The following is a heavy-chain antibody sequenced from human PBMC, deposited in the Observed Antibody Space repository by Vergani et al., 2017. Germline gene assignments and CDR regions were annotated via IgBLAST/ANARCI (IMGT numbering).Heavy chain of an antibody. V-gene: IGHV1-2*02. CDR1: GYPFTAYY. J-gene: IGHJ6*02. Sequence: QVQLVQSGAEVKKPGASVKVSCKTSGYPFTAYYIHWVRQAPGQGLEWMGWINPNTGDTNSAQRFQGRGTVTRDTSISTAFMDLSRLTSDDTAVYYCARDKYYDILTGYLGRDGMDVWGQGTTVTVSS. D-gene: IGHD3-9*01. CDR3: ARDKYYDILTGYLGRDGMDV. CDR2: INPNTGDT.